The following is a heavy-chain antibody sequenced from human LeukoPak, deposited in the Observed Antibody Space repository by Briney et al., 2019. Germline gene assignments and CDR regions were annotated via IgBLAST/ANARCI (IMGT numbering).Heavy chain of an antibody. Sequence: ASVKVSCKASGYTFTDYYIHWVRQAPKQGFEWMGWITRSSGATKFGQRFQGRVTLTRDTSISTFYMEMSNLRSDDAAVYCVGWAGGTSDVASFDYWGQGTLVTVSS. CDR2: ITRSSGAT. D-gene: IGHD1-26*01. CDR3: GWAGGTSDVASFDY. CDR1: GYTFTDYY. J-gene: IGHJ4*02. V-gene: IGHV1-2*02.